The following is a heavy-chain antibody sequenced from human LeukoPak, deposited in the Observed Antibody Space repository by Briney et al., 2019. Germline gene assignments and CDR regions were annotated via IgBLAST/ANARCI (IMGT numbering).Heavy chain of an antibody. V-gene: IGHV3-23*01. CDR2: ISGSGGST. J-gene: IGHJ4*02. D-gene: IGHD6-6*01. CDR1: GFTFSSYA. CDR3: AKDQSSSHLFDY. Sequence: GGSLRLSCAASGFTFSSYAMSWVRQAPGKGLEWVSAISGSGGSTYYADSVKGRFTISRDNPKNTLYLQMNSLRAEDTAVYYCAKDQSSSHLFDYWGQGTLVIVSS.